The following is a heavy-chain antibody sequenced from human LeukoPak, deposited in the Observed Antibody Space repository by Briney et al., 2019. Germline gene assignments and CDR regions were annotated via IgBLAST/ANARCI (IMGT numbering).Heavy chain of an antibody. D-gene: IGHD2-15*01. CDR3: ATYCSGGSCFDY. CDR1: GFTFSSYW. J-gene: IGHJ4*02. V-gene: IGHV3-7*01. CDR2: IKEDGSEK. Sequence: GGSLRLSCAASGFTFSSYWMSWVRQAPGKGLEWVANIKEDGSEKYYVDSVKGRFIVSRDNAKNSLYLQMNSLRAEDTAVYYCATYCSGGSCFDYWGQGTLVTVSS.